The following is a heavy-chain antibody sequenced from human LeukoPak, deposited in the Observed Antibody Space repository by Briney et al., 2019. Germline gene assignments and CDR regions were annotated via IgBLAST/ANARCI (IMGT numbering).Heavy chain of an antibody. CDR1: GFTFSSYG. D-gene: IGHD5-24*01. Sequence: GGSLRLSCAASGFTFSSYGMHWVRQAPGKGLEWVAVISYDGSNKYYADSVKGRFTISRDNSKNTLYLQMNSLRVEDTAVYYCARDYKYAFDNWGQGTLVTVSS. CDR2: ISYDGSNK. J-gene: IGHJ4*02. CDR3: ARDYKYAFDN. V-gene: IGHV3-30*03.